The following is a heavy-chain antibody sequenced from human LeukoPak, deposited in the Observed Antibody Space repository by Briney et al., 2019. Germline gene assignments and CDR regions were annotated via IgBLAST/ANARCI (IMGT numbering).Heavy chain of an antibody. CDR2: IYYSGST. CDR1: GGSISSGDYY. V-gene: IGHV4-30-4*08. Sequence: SETLSLTCTVSGGSISSGDYYWSWIRQPPGKGLEWIGYIYYSGSTYYNPSLKSRVTISVDTSKNQFSLKLSSVTAADTAVYYCARVEMATIPSYYYYMDVWGKGTTVTVSS. CDR3: ARVEMATIPSYYYYMDV. D-gene: IGHD5-24*01. J-gene: IGHJ6*03.